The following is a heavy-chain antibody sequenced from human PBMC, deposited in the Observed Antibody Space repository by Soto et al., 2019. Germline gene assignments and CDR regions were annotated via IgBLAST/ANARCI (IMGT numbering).Heavy chain of an antibody. CDR2: INAGNGNT. Sequence: ASVKVSCKASGYTFTSYAMHWVRQAPGQRLEWMGWINAGNGNTKYSQKFQGRVTITRDTSASTAYMELSSLRSEDTAVYYCARELADFHYYYYGMDVWGQGTTVTVSS. J-gene: IGHJ6*02. V-gene: IGHV1-3*01. CDR3: ARELADFHYYYYGMDV. CDR1: GYTFTSYA.